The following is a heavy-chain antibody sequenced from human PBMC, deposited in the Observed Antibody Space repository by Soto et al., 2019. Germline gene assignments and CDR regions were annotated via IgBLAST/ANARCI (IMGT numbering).Heavy chain of an antibody. Sequence: SETLSLTCTVSGGSISSGDYYWSWIRQPPGKGLEWIGYIYYSGSTYYNPSLKSRVTISVDTSKNQFSLKLSSVTAADTAVYYCAREGEYSGYVQSSWFDPWGQGTLVTVSS. D-gene: IGHD5-12*01. V-gene: IGHV4-30-4*01. CDR1: GGSISSGDYY. CDR3: AREGEYSGYVQSSWFDP. J-gene: IGHJ5*02. CDR2: IYYSGST.